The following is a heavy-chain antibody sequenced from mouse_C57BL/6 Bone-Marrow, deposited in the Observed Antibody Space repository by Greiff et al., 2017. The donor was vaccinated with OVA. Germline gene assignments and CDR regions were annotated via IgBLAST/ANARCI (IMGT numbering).Heavy chain of an antibody. CDR3: ARSFGSLDAY. CDR2: IYPRSGNT. V-gene: IGHV1-81*01. CDR1: GYTFTSYG. Sequence: QVQLQQSGAELARPGASVKLSCKASGYTFTSYGISWVKQRTGQGLEWIGEIYPRSGNTYYNEKFKGKATLTADKSSSTAYMELRSLTSEDSAVYFCARSFGSLDAYWGQGTLVTVSA. J-gene: IGHJ3*01.